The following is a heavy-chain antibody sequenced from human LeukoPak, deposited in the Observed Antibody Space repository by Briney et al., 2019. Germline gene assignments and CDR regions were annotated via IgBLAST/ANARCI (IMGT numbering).Heavy chain of an antibody. CDR1: GYTFTGYY. J-gene: IGHJ4*02. CDR2: INPNSGGT. V-gene: IGHV1-2*02. CDR3: ARGGRIQLWNKGFDY. D-gene: IGHD5-18*01. Sequence: ASVKVSCKASGYTFTGYYMHWVRQAPGQGLEWMGWINPNSGGTNYAQKFQGRVTMTRDTSISTACMELSRLRSDDTAVYYCARGGRIQLWNKGFDYWGQGTLVTVSS.